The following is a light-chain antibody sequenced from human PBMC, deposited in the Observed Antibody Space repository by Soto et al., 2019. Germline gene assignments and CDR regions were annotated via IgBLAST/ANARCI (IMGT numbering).Light chain of an antibody. CDR2: GAS. J-gene: IGKJ1*01. V-gene: IGKV3-20*01. CDR3: QQFGGSPPSWT. Sequence: ESVLTQSPGTLFLSPGERATLSCRASQSVSSNSLAWYQQKPGQAPRLLIYGASSRATGTPDRFSGSGSGTDFTLTISSLEPEDFAVYYCQQFGGSPPSWTFGQGTKVEI. CDR1: QSVSSNS.